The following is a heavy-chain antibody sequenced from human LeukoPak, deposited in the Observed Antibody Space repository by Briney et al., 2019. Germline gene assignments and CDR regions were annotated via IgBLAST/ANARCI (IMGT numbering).Heavy chain of an antibody. CDR2: IKQDGSEK. V-gene: IGHV3-7*01. CDR1: GFTFSSYW. D-gene: IGHD5-18*01. CDR3: ARERYSYGFNYFDY. Sequence: RGSLRLSCAASGFTFSSYWMSWVRQAPGKGLEWVANIKQDGSEKYYVDSVKGRFTISRDNAKNSLYLQMNSLRAEDTAVYYRARERYSYGFNYFDYWGQGTLVTVSS. J-gene: IGHJ4*02.